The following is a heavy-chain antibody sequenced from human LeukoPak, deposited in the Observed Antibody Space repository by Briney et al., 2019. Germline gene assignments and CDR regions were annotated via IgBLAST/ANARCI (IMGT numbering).Heavy chain of an antibody. CDR3: AADRQEGGSGSYWFDP. V-gene: IGHV4-59*01. CDR2: VYYSGST. Sequence: SETLSLTCTISGGSITTYYWSWIRQPAGKGLEWIGNVYYSGSTTYNPPLKTRVTISVDTSKNQFSLRLTSVTAADTAVYYCAADRQEGGSGSYWFDPWGQGTLVTVSS. CDR1: GGSITTYY. J-gene: IGHJ5*02. D-gene: IGHD3-10*01.